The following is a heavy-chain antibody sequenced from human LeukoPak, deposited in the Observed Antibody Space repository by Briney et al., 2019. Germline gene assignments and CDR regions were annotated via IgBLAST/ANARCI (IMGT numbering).Heavy chain of an antibody. CDR2: IIPIFGTA. D-gene: IGHD3-22*01. CDR3: AREGNYDSSGE. J-gene: IGHJ4*02. CDR1: GGTFSSYA. Sequence: ASVKVSCKASGGTFSSYAISWVRQAPGQGLEWMGGIIPIFGTANYAQKFQGRVTITADESTSTAHMELSSLRSEDTAVYYCAREGNYDSSGEWGQGTLVTVSS. V-gene: IGHV1-69*13.